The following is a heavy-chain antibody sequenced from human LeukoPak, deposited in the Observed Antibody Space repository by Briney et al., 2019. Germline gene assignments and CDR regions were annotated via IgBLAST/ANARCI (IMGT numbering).Heavy chain of an antibody. V-gene: IGHV4-34*01. Sequence: SETLSLTCAVYGGSFSGYYWSWIRQPPGKGLERIGEINHSGSTNYNPSLKSRVTISVDTSKNQFSLKLSSVTAADTAVYYCARGGVVVTVAFDYWGQGTLVTVSS. CDR1: GGSFSGYY. CDR2: INHSGST. J-gene: IGHJ4*02. CDR3: ARGGVVVTVAFDY. D-gene: IGHD3-22*01.